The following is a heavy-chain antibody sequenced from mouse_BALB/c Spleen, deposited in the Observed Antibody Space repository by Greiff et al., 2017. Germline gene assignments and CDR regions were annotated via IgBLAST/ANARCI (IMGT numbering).Heavy chain of an antibody. D-gene: IGHD2-4*01. V-gene: IGHV5-4*02. CDR2: ISDGGSYT. Sequence: EVQGVESGGGLVKPGGSLKLSCAASGFTFSDYYMYWVRQTPEKRLEWVATISDGGSYTYYPDSVKGRFTISRDNAKNNLYLQMSSLKSEDTAMYYCARDSMITTSWFAYWGQGTLVTVSA. CDR3: ARDSMITTSWFAY. J-gene: IGHJ3*01. CDR1: GFTFSDYY.